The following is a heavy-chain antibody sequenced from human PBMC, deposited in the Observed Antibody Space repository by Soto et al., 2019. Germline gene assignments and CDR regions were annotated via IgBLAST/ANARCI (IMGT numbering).Heavy chain of an antibody. Sequence: VEALQISCRGSGCSVTSYWIGWVRQMPGKGLELMVIIYAGDSDTRYRRSFQGQVTISAYKSITTAYLQWSSLNSSDTAMYDCPILGFRNYYYAMDXWGQGTTGTVS. CDR1: GCSVTSYW. J-gene: IGHJ6*02. CDR2: IYAGDSDT. CDR3: PILGFRNYYYAMDX. V-gene: IGHV5-51*01. D-gene: IGHD3-10*01.